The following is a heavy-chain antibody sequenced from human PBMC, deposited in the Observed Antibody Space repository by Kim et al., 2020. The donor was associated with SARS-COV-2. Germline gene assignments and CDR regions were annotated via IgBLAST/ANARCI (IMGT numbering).Heavy chain of an antibody. CDR1: GGSFSGYY. Sequence: SETLSLTCAVYGGSFSGYYWSWIRQPPGKGLEWIGEINHSGSTNYNPSLKSRVTISVDTSKNQFSLKLSSVTAADTAVYYCARGLGYYGSGNKYYFDYWGQGTLVTVSS. CDR3: ARGLGYYGSGNKYYFDY. V-gene: IGHV4-34*01. CDR2: INHSGST. J-gene: IGHJ4*02. D-gene: IGHD3-10*01.